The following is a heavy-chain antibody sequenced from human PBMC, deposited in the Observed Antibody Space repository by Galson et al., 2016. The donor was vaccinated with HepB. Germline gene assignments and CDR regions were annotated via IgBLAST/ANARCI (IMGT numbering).Heavy chain of an antibody. CDR2: VSESGGST. Sequence: SLRLSCAASGFTFTAYAMSWVRQAPGQGLEWVSHVSESGGSTQYGDSVKGRFTTYKDNSKNTLYLQMNSLRAEDTAECYCPRGRRGDLGGGGGFVIWGQGTMVTVSS. J-gene: IGHJ3*02. CDR1: GFTFTAYA. D-gene: IGHD2-21*02. V-gene: IGHV3-23*01. CDR3: PRGRRGDLGGGGGFVI.